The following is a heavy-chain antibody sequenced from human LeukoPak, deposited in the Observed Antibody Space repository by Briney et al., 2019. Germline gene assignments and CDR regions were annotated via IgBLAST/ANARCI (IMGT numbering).Heavy chain of an antibody. J-gene: IGHJ3*02. V-gene: IGHV4-59*12. Sequence: SETLSLTCTVSGGSLSTSYWSWIRQYPGKGLEWIGCIFHIGGANYNPSLSSRGTISVDTSKNQFSLNFSSVTAEDTAVYYCARGSITVVPAFDIWGQGTMFTVSS. D-gene: IGHD3-10*01. CDR2: IFHIGGA. CDR3: ARGSITVVPAFDI. CDR1: GGSLSTSY.